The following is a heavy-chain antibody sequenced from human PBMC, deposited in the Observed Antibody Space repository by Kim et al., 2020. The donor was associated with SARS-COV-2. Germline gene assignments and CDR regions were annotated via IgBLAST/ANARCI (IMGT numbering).Heavy chain of an antibody. J-gene: IGHJ3*02. CDR3: AKDTHYAFDI. V-gene: IGHV3-7*01. CDR2: IRQDGSDK. Sequence: GGSLRLSCAASGFMFSSYWMSWVRQTPGKGLEWVANIRQDGSDKYYMDSVKGRFTISRDNAKNSLYLQMNSLGAEDTAVYYCAKDTHYAFDIWGQGTMVTVPS. CDR1: GFMFSSYW.